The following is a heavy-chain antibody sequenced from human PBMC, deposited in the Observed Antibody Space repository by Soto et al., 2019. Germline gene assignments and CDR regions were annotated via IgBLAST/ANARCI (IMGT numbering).Heavy chain of an antibody. V-gene: IGHV4-39*01. D-gene: IGHD2-8*01. J-gene: IGHJ6*02. CDR3: ARLGGYCTTSCYGYYAMDV. Sequence: PSETLSLTCTVSGGSISSGTYSWGWIRQPPGKGLEWIGTFYYSGSTNYNPSLKSRVTMSVDTPKNQFSLKVSSVTAADTALYYCARLGGYCTTSCYGYYAMDVWGQGTTVTVSS. CDR2: FYYSGST. CDR1: GGSISSGTYS.